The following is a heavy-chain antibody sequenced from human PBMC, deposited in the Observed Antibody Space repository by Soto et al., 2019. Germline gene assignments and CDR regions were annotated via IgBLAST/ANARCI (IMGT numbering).Heavy chain of an antibody. CDR1: GASITGSFF. CDR2: FSLSGTT. J-gene: IGHJ4*02. V-gene: IGHV4-4*07. D-gene: IGHD2-8*02. Sequence: SETLSLTCTVSGASITGSFFWSWIRQPAGKRLEWIGRFSLSGTTNYNPSLRSRVTMSADVSKNQFSLRLTSVTAADTALYYCARGMTPPGAPAWYYFDSWGQGTLVTVSS. CDR3: ARGMTPPGAPAWYYFDS.